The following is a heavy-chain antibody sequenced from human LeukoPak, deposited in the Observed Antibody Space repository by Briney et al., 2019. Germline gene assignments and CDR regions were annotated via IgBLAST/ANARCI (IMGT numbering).Heavy chain of an antibody. V-gene: IGHV4-59*01. J-gene: IGHJ3*02. D-gene: IGHD3-9*01. CDR3: ARDRGDILTGHGAFDI. Sequence: SETLSLTCAVSGGSFSDYYWSWIRQPPGKGLEWIGYIYYSGSTNYNPSLKSRVTISVDTSKNQFSLKLSSVTAADTAVYYCARDRGDILTGHGAFDIWGQGTMVTVSS. CDR2: IYYSGST. CDR1: GGSFSDYY.